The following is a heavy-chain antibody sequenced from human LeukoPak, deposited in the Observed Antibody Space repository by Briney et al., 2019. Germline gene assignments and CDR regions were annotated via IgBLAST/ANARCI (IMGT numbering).Heavy chain of an antibody. CDR1: GFTFSNAW. CDR2: IKSKTDGGTT. D-gene: IGHD4-11*01. CDR3: TRDILTTGYYYYYMDV. J-gene: IGHJ6*03. V-gene: IGHV3-15*01. Sequence: GGSLRLSCAASGFTFSNAWMSWVRQAPGKGLEWVGRIKSKTDGGTTDYAAPVKGRFTISRDDSKSIAYLQMNSLKTEDTAVYYCTRDILTTGYYYYYMDVWGKGTTVTISS.